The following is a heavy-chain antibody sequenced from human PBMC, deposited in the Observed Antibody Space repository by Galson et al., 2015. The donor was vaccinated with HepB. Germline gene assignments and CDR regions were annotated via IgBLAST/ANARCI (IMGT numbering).Heavy chain of an antibody. Sequence: SLRLSCAASGFTVSSNYMSWVRQAPGKGLECVSVIYSGGRTYYADYVKGRFTISRDNSENTLYLQMNSLRAEDTAVYYCARGSYYDSSGLPDYWGQGTLVTVSS. V-gene: IGHV3-66*01. J-gene: IGHJ4*02. CDR3: ARGSYYDSSGLPDY. CDR1: GFTVSSNY. D-gene: IGHD3-22*01. CDR2: IYSGGRT.